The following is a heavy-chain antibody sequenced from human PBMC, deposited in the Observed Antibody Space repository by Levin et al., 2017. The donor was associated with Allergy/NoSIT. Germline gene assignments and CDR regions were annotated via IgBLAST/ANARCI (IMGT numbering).Heavy chain of an antibody. CDR2: ISGSGGST. D-gene: IGHD2-2*01. Sequence: GGSLRLSCAASGFTFSSYAMSWVRQAPGKGLEWVSAISGSGGSTYYADSVKGRFTISRDNSKNTLYLQMNSLRAEDTAVYYCAKDRYPTTRFVVVPAAFDYWGQRTLVTVSS. V-gene: IGHV3-23*01. CDR1: GFTFSSYA. J-gene: IGHJ4*02. CDR3: AKDRYPTTRFVVVPAAFDY.